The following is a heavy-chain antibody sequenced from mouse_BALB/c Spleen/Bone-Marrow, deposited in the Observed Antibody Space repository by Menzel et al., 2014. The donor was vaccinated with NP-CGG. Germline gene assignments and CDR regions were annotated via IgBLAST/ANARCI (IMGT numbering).Heavy chain of an antibody. J-gene: IGHJ2*01. CDR1: GYTFTSYC. V-gene: IGHV1S81*02. Sequence: QVQLQQSGAELVKPGASVKLSCKASGYTFTSYCMRRVKQRPGQGLEWIGEINPSNGRTNYNEKFKSKATLTVDKSSSTAYMQLSSLTSEDSAVYYCARRTTTVVATDYWGQGTTLTVSS. CDR2: INPSNGRT. CDR3: ARRTTTVVATDY. D-gene: IGHD1-1*01.